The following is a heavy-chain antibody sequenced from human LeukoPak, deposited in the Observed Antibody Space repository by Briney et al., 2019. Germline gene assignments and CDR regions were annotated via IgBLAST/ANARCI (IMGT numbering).Heavy chain of an antibody. Sequence: SETLSLTCAVSGYSISSGYYWGWIRQPPGKGLEWIGSIYHSGSTYYNPPLKSRVTISVDTSKNQFSLKLSSVTAADTAVYYCARRTHRGATEDYWGQGTLVTVSS. D-gene: IGHD5-24*01. CDR3: ARRTHRGATEDY. V-gene: IGHV4-38-2*01. CDR2: IYHSGST. CDR1: GYSISSGYY. J-gene: IGHJ4*02.